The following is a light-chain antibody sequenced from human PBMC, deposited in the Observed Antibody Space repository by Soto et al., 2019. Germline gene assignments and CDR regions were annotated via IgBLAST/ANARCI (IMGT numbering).Light chain of an antibody. J-gene: IGLJ3*02. Sequence: QSVLTQPPSASGTPGQRVTISCSGSSSNIGTNNVHWFQQFPGTAPNLLIYRNNRRPSGVPDRFSGSKSGTSASLAISGLRSEDEADYYCAAWEDSLSAWVFGGGTKLTVL. CDR2: RNN. CDR3: AAWEDSLSAWV. V-gene: IGLV1-47*01. CDR1: SSNIGTNN.